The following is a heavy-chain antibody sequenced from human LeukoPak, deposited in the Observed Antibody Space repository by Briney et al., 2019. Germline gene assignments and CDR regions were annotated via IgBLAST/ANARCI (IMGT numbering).Heavy chain of an antibody. Sequence: SETLSLTCTVSGGSISSYYWSWIRQPPGKGLEWIGEINHSGSTNYNPSLKSRVTISVDTSKNQFSLKLSSVTAADTAVYYCARANPQQQLAFDYWGQGTLVTVSS. D-gene: IGHD6-13*01. CDR1: GGSISSYY. V-gene: IGHV4-34*01. CDR2: INHSGST. J-gene: IGHJ4*02. CDR3: ARANPQQQLAFDY.